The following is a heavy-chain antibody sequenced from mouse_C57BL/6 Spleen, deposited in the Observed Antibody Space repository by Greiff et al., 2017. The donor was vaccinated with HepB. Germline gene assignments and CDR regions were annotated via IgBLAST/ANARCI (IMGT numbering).Heavy chain of an antibody. D-gene: IGHD2-4*01. V-gene: IGHV5-9-1*02. CDR3: TRDHDYGSMDY. CDR2: ISSGGDYI. Sequence: EVMLVESGEGLVKPGGSLKLSCAASGFTFSSYAMSWVRQTPEKRLEWVAYISSGGDYIYYADTVKGRFTISRDNARNTLYLQMSSLKSEDTAMYYCTRDHDYGSMDYWGQGTSVTVSS. J-gene: IGHJ4*01. CDR1: GFTFSSYA.